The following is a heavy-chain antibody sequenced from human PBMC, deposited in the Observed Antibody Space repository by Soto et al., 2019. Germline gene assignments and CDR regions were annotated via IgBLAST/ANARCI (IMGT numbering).Heavy chain of an antibody. CDR1: GYTFTIYD. CDR2: MNPNSGNT. CDR3: EKRQGNDSRSGCWHP. Sequence: ASVKVSCKASGYTFTIYDINCVRQATRQELEWMGWMNPNSGNTGYAQKFQGRVTMTRNASISTAYMELSGLRSEDTAVFFCEKRQGNDSRSGCWHPWGKAPLV. D-gene: IGHD1-1*01. V-gene: IGHV1-8*01. J-gene: IGHJ5*02.